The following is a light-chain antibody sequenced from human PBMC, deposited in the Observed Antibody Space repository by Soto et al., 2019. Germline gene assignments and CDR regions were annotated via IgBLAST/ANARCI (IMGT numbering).Light chain of an antibody. J-gene: IGKJ1*01. V-gene: IGKV3-20*01. CDR3: QQYVTSPWT. CDR1: QSVSSNY. CDR2: GAS. Sequence: DIVLTQSPGTLSLSPGERATLSCRASQSVSSNYLAWYQQKPVQAPRLLIYGASSWVTGIPDRFSGSGSGTDFTLTISRLEPEDFAVYYGQQYVTSPWTFGQGTKVEIK.